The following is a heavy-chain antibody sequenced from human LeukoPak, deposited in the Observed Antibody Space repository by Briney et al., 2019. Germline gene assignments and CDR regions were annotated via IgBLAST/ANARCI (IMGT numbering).Heavy chain of an antibody. Sequence: GGSLRLSCAASGFTFSDYSMNWVRQAPGKGLEWISYISSSSSTIYYADSVKGRFTISRDNAKKSLYMQMNSLRAEDTAVYSCVRVGGAFDLWGQGTRVSVSS. CDR2: ISSSSSTI. V-gene: IGHV3-48*01. CDR1: GFTFSDYS. D-gene: IGHD3-16*01. J-gene: IGHJ3*01. CDR3: VRVGGAFDL.